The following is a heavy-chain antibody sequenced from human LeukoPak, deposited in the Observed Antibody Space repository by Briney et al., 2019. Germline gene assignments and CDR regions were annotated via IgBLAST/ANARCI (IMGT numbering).Heavy chain of an antibody. CDR3: AREMRSRRGGFEY. J-gene: IGHJ4*02. D-gene: IGHD3-10*01. CDR1: SGSISSTSYY. V-gene: IGHV4-39*07. CDR2: MYYSGST. Sequence: SETLSLTCTVSSGSISSTSYYWGWIRQPPGMGLEWIGSMYYSGSTYYNPSLKSRVTISVDTSKSQFSLKLSSVTAAGTAVYYCAREMRSRRGGFEYWDQGTLVSVSS.